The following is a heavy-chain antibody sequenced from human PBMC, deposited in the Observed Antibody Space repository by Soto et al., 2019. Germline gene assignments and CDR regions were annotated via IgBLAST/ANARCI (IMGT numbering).Heavy chain of an antibody. CDR2: MNPNSGNT. J-gene: IGHJ5*02. CDR1: GYTFTSYD. D-gene: IGHD4-17*01. CDR3: ARGIKYGAYPRWFDP. V-gene: IGHV1-8*01. Sequence: GASVKVSCKASGYTFTSYDINWVRQATGQGLEYLGWMNPNSGNTGYVQKFQGRVTMTRDTSISTAYMELSSLRSEDSAVYFCARGIKYGAYPRWFDPWGQGTXVTVSS.